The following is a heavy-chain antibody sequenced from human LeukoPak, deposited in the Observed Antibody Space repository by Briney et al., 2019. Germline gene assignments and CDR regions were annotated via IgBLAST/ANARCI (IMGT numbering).Heavy chain of an antibody. D-gene: IGHD2-15*01. CDR3: ARASIVVVVAAQRNWFDP. CDR1: GGSFSGYY. CDR2: INHSGST. Sequence: SSETLSLTCAVYGGSFSGYYWSRIRQPPGKGLEWIGEINHSGSTNYNPSLKSRVTISVDTSKNQFSLKLSSVTAADTAVYYCARASIVVVVAAQRNWFDPWGQGTLVTVSS. V-gene: IGHV4-34*01. J-gene: IGHJ5*02.